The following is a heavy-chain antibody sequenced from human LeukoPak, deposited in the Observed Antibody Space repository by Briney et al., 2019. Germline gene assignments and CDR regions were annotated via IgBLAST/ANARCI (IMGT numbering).Heavy chain of an antibody. J-gene: IGHJ4*02. CDR1: GFTFTSYF. CDR2: IKEDGSEK. CDR3: ARKQNNDY. V-gene: IGHV3-7*01. D-gene: IGHD2/OR15-2a*01. Sequence: PGGSQRLSCAASGFTFTSYFMGWVRQAPGKGLEWVANIKEDGSEKYYADSVRGRFTISRDNAKNSLYLQMNSLRAEDTAVYYCARKQNNDYWGQGTLVTVSS.